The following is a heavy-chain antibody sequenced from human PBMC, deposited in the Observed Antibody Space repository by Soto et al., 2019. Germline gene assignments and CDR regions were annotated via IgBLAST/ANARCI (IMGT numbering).Heavy chain of an antibody. V-gene: IGHV3-66*01. Sequence: GGSLRLSCAASGFTVSSNYMSWVRQAPGKGLEWVSVIYSGGSTYYADSVKGRFTISRDNSKNTLYLQMNSLRAEDTAVYYCARECRVGGHLWFGEEIYYYYYMEVWGKGTTVTVSS. D-gene: IGHD3-10*01. CDR2: IYSGGST. CDR1: GFTVSSNY. CDR3: ARECRVGGHLWFGEEIYYYYYMEV. J-gene: IGHJ6*03.